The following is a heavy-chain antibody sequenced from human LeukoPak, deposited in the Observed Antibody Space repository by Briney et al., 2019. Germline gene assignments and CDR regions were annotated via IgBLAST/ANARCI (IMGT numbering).Heavy chain of an antibody. D-gene: IGHD6-19*01. Sequence: GRSLRLSCAASGFTFSSYGIHWVRQAPGKGLEWVAVIWYDGSNKYYADSVKGRFTISRDNSKNTLYLQMNSLRAEDTAVYYCARDCGIAVAGTDYGMDVWGQGTTVTVSS. J-gene: IGHJ6*02. V-gene: IGHV3-33*08. CDR1: GFTFSSYG. CDR3: ARDCGIAVAGTDYGMDV. CDR2: IWYDGSNK.